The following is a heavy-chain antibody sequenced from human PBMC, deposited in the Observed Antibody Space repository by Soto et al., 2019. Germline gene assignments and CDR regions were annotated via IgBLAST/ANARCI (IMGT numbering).Heavy chain of an antibody. V-gene: IGHV3-23*01. CDR3: AKDRPGIAAAGTRGVPHNWFDP. CDR1: GFTFSSYA. CDR2: ISGSGGST. J-gene: IGHJ5*02. Sequence: GGSLRLSCAASGFTFSSYAMSWVRQAPGKGLEWVSAISGSGGSTYYADSVKGRFTISRDNSKNTLYLQMNSLRAEDTAVYYCAKDRPGIAAAGTRGVPHNWFDPWGQGTLVTVSS. D-gene: IGHD6-13*01.